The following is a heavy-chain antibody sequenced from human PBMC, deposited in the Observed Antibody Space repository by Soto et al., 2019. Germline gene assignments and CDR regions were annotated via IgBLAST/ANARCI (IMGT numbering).Heavy chain of an antibody. V-gene: IGHV3-7*05. CDR1: GFTFSSYW. CDR2: IKQDGSEK. J-gene: IGHJ6*02. CDR3: ARVGAIAARGVYYYGMDV. Sequence: GGSLRLSCAASGFTFSSYWMSWVRQAPGKGLEWVANIKQDGSEKYYVDSVKGRFTISRDNAKNSLYLQMNSLRAEDTAVYYCARVGAIAARGVYYYGMDVWGQGTTVTVSS. D-gene: IGHD6-6*01.